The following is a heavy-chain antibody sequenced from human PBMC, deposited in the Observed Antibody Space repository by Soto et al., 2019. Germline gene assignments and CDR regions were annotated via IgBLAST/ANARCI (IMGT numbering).Heavy chain of an antibody. V-gene: IGHV3-53*01. CDR3: ARSGRAYDSSGYYFDY. D-gene: IGHD3-22*01. CDR1: GFTVSSNY. J-gene: IGHJ4*02. Sequence: GGSLRLSCAASGFTVSSNYMSWVRQAPGKGLEWVSVIYIGGSTYYADSVKGRFTISRDNSKNTLYLQMNSLRAEDTAVYYCARSGRAYDSSGYYFDYWGQGTLVTVSS. CDR2: IYIGGST.